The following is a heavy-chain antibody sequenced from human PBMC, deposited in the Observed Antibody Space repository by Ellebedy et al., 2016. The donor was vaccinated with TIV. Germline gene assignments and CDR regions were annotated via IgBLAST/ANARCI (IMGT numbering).Heavy chain of an antibody. CDR3: ASWDFDY. CDR2: IGSSSTHT. J-gene: IGHJ4*02. Sequence: GESLKISCAASGFTFSDYYMNWIRQAPGKGLEWVSYIGSSSTHTNYADSVKGRFTISRDNFNNTLYLQMNSLRAEDTAVYWCASWDFDYWGQGTLVTVSS. D-gene: IGHD7-27*01. CDR1: GFTFSDYY. V-gene: IGHV3-11*06.